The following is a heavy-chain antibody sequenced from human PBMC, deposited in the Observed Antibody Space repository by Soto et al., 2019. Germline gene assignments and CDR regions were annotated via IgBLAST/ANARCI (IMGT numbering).Heavy chain of an antibody. CDR2: IGVSGCST. CDR1: VFTFSSYA. V-gene: IGHV3-23*01. CDR3: ATRSSGWYFDY. D-gene: IGHD6-19*01. Sequence: PGGSLRLSCAASVFTFSSYAMSWVRQAPGKWLEWFSAIGVSGCSTXXADSVKGRXTFTRYNSNNTXYLQIXSLRAEDTAVYYCATRSSGWYFDYWGQGX. J-gene: IGHJ4*02.